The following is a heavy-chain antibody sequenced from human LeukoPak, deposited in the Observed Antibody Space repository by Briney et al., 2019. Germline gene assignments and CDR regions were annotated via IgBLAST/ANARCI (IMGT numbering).Heavy chain of an antibody. CDR3: ARGRFDYYGSGRAFDF. CDR2: ISNDNGIT. D-gene: IGHD3-10*01. Sequence: ASVKVSCKASGYSFTGYGINWVRQAPGQGLEWMGWISNDNGITNYAQQFQGRVTMDTETYTSTAYMELRSQRSDDTAVYYCARGRFDYYGSGRAFDFWGQGTLVTVSS. CDR1: GYSFTGYG. V-gene: IGHV1-18*01. J-gene: IGHJ4*02.